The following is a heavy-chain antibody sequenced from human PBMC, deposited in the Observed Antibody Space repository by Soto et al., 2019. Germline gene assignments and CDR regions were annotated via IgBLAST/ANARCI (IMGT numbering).Heavy chain of an antibody. J-gene: IGHJ6*02. CDR1: GFTFRNYW. CDR3: AKISSANWPHCGLAV. D-gene: IGHD1-1*01. Sequence: VGSLRLSCAASGFTFRNYWMTWVRQAPGKGLEWVANIKQDESEKYYVDSMKGRFTISRDNAKGLLYLQMNSLRAEDTAVYYCAKISSANWPHCGLAVWGQGLTVTVSS. V-gene: IGHV3-7*01. CDR2: IKQDESEK.